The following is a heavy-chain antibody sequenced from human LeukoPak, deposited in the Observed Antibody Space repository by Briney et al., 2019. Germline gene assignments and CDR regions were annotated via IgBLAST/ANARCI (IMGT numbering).Heavy chain of an antibody. CDR1: GFSFSTYI. J-gene: IGHJ4*02. V-gene: IGHV3-21*01. CDR2: ISGSNSYI. CDR3: ARDHLRLGELSGNYFDY. D-gene: IGHD3-16*02. Sequence: GGSLRLSCAASGFSFSTYIMNWVRQAPGKGLEWVSSISGSNSYIYYADSVKGRFTISRDNAKNSLYLQMNNLRAEDMAVYYCARDHLRLGELSGNYFDYWGQGTLVTVSS.